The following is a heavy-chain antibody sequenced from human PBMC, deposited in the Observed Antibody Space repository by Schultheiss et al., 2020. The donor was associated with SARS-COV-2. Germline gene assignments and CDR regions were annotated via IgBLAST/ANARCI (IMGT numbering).Heavy chain of an antibody. CDR2: IYYSGST. D-gene: IGHD4-17*01. Sequence: SQTLSLTCTVSGGSISSYYWSWIRQPPGKGLEWIGYIYYSGSTNYNPSLKSRVTISVDTSKNQFSLKLSSVTAADTAVYYCARDLVTTGALFDYWGQGTLVTVSS. CDR1: GGSISSYY. J-gene: IGHJ4*02. CDR3: ARDLVTTGALFDY. V-gene: IGHV4-59*12.